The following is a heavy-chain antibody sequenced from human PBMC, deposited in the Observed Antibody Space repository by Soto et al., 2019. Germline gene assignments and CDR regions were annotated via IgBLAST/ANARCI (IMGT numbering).Heavy chain of an antibody. D-gene: IGHD1-1*01. Sequence: QVQLQQWGAGLVNPSETLSLSCAVYGQSFSGHSWAWIRQPPGKGLEWMGEINESGRTYYNPSLKSRVTISTDKSKNQFPLKLSSVSAADTAAYFCARGSGIVALPGELEDVKYDYWGQGTLVNVSS. CDR3: ARGSGIVALPGELEDVKYDY. V-gene: IGHV4-34*01. CDR2: INESGRT. J-gene: IGHJ4*02. CDR1: GQSFSGHS.